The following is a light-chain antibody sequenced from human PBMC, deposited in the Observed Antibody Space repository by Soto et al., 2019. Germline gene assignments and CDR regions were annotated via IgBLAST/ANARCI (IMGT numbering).Light chain of an antibody. CDR2: KAP. J-gene: IGKJ1*01. CDR3: QHYNSYSEA. V-gene: IGKV1-5*03. CDR1: QTISTW. Sequence: IQLCQFFSPHSATAGDRFSITCRASQTISTWLAWYQQKPGKAPKLLIYKAPTLKSGVPSRFSGSGSGTEFTLTISSLQPDDFATYYCQHYNSYSEAFGQGTKVDIK.